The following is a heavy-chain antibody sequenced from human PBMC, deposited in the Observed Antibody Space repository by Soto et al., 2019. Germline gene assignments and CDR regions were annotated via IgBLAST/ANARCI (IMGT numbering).Heavy chain of an antibody. CDR2: ITRDDTI. CDR3: ARVGVGTEVPSCGLYDTYYYMHV. V-gene: IGHV3-11*01. Sequence: QVQLVESAGGLAKPGGSLRLSYGAAGFTIDDSCMSWIRQAPGKGLEWMLEITRDDTIYSADSVRGRFTISRDYAKNPLVLHMNSLNADDTPVFSCARVGVGTEVPSCGLYDTYYYMHVWGKGSTVTVSS. J-gene: IGHJ6*03. D-gene: IGHD2-8*02. CDR1: GFTIDDSC.